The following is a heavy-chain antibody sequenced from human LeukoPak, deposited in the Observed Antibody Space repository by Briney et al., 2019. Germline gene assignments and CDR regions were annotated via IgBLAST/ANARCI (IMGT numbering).Heavy chain of an antibody. D-gene: IGHD6-13*01. CDR2: IYYSGST. CDR3: ARLIAAAGPMYY. V-gene: IGHV4-39*07. Sequence: SETLSLTCTVSGGSISSSSYYWGWIRRPPGKGLEWIGSIYYSGSTYYNPSLKSRVTISVDTSKNQFSLKLSSVTAADTAVYYWARLIAAAGPMYYWGQGTLVTVSS. J-gene: IGHJ4*02. CDR1: GGSISSSSYY.